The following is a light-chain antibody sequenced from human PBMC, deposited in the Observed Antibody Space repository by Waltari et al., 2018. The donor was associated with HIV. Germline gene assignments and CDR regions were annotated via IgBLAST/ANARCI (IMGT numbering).Light chain of an antibody. J-gene: IGLJ2*01. CDR3: QSADDTGTSIV. CDR2: KDI. Sequence: YELTQPPSVSASPGQTARITCSGDALPRQHGYWYQQKPGQAPVLLIQKDIERPSEIAGRFSGSTSGTTVTLTISGVQAEDEADYDCQSADDTGTSIVFGGGTKLTV. CDR1: ALPRQH. V-gene: IGLV3-25*03.